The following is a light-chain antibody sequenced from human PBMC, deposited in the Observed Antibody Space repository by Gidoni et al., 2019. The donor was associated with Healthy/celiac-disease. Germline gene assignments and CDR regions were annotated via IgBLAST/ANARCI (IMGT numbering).Light chain of an antibody. CDR2: AAS. CDR1: KSISSY. V-gene: IGKV1-39*01. CDR3: QQSYSTPYT. Sequence: DIQMTQSPSSLSASVGDRVTITCRASKSISSYLNWYQQKPGKAPKLLIYAASSLQSGVPSRFSGSGSGTDFTLTISSLQPEDFATYYCQQSYSTPYTFXXXTKLEIK. J-gene: IGKJ2*01.